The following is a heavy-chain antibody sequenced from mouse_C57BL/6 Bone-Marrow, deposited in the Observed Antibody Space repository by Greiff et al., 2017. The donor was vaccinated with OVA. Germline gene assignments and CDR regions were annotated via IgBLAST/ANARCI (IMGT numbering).Heavy chain of an antibody. D-gene: IGHD2-5*01. CDR2: INPNNGGT. Sequence: VQLQQSGPELVKPGASVKISCKASGYTFTDYYMNWVKQSHGKSLEWIGDINPNNGGTSYNQKFKGKATLTVDKSSSTAYMELRSLTSEDSAVYYCARGGYSKGFAYWGQGTLVTVSA. J-gene: IGHJ3*01. CDR3: ARGGYSKGFAY. CDR1: GYTFTDYY. V-gene: IGHV1-26*01.